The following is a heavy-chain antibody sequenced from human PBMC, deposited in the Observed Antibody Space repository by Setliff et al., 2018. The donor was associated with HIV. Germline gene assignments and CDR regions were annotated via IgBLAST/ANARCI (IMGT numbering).Heavy chain of an antibody. V-gene: IGHV4-34*01. CDR2: IYYSGNT. CDR1: GGSFSGYY. J-gene: IGHJ5*02. CDR3: AKRTFGSGRLDP. D-gene: IGHD3-16*01. Sequence: SETLSLTCAVFGGSFSGYYWSWIRQPPGKGLEWIGTIYYSGNTYYNPSLKSRVTISVDTSKNQISLKLSSVTATDTAVYYCAKRTFGSGRLDPWGQGTLVTVSS.